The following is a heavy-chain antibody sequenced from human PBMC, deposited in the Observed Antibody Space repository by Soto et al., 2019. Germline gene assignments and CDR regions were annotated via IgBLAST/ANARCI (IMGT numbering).Heavy chain of an antibody. CDR1: GFTFSSYS. CDR3: ARDLRRPEYGMDV. Sequence: GGSPRLSCAASGFTFSSYSMNWVRQAPGKGLEWVSFISSSSSYIYYADSVKGRFTISRDNAKNSLYLQMNSLRAEDTAVYYCARDLRRPEYGMDVWGQGTTVTVSS. CDR2: ISSSSSYI. J-gene: IGHJ6*02. V-gene: IGHV3-21*01.